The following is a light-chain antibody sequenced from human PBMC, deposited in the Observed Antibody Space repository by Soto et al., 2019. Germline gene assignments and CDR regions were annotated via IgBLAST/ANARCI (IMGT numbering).Light chain of an antibody. V-gene: IGLV1-47*01. J-gene: IGLJ3*02. CDR3: AAWDDSLSSRV. Sequence: QSVLTQPPSASGTPGQRVTISCSGSTSNIEINSVFWYQQLPRTAPKLLIYRDNQRPSGVPDRFSGSKSGTSASLAIIGLRSDDEADYYCAAWDDSLSSRVFGGGTKLTVL. CDR2: RDN. CDR1: TSNIEINS.